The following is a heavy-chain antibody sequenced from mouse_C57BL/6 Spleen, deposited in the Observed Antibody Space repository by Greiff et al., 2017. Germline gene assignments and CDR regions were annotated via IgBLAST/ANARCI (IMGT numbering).Heavy chain of an antibody. D-gene: IGHD1-1*01. CDR1: GYTFTSYW. Sequence: QVQLQQPGAELVMPGASVKLSCKASGYTFTSYWMHWVKQRPGQGLEWIGEIDPSDSYTNYNQKFKGKSTLTVDKSSSTAYMQLSSLTSEDSAVYYCARGDYYGSRDWGQGTTLTVSS. CDR3: ARGDYYGSRD. CDR2: IDPSDSYT. V-gene: IGHV1-69*01. J-gene: IGHJ2*01.